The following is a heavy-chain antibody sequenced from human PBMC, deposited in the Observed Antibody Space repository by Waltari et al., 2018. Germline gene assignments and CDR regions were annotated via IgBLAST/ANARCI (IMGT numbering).Heavy chain of an antibody. Sequence: EVQLVQSGAEVKKPGESLKISCKGSGYSFTSYWIGWVRQMPGKGLEWMGCIYPGDSDTRYSPSFQGKVTISADKSSSTAYRHWSSLKASDTAMYYCARRGSDGDYPNWFDPWGQGTLVTVSS. CDR1: GYSFTSYW. J-gene: IGHJ5*02. CDR3: ARRGSDGDYPNWFDP. D-gene: IGHD4-17*01. CDR2: IYPGDSDT. V-gene: IGHV5-51*03.